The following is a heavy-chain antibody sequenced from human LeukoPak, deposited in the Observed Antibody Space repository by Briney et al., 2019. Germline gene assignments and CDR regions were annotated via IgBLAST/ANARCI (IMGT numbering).Heavy chain of an antibody. CDR3: AAQKTYYDILTGIFDY. V-gene: IGHV3-23*01. CDR1: GFTFSSDA. Sequence: GGSLRLSCAASGFTFSSDAMSWVRQVPGKGLEWVSAISGGGGSTYYADSVKGRFTISRDNSKNTLYLQMNSLRAEDTAVYYCAAQKTYYDILTGIFDYWGQGTLVTVSS. D-gene: IGHD3-9*01. CDR2: ISGGGGST. J-gene: IGHJ4*02.